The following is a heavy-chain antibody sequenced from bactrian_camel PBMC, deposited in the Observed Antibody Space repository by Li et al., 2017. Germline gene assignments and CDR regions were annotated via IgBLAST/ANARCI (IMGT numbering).Heavy chain of an antibody. CDR2: IDGDGIT. J-gene: IGHJ4*01. Sequence: HVQLVESGGGSVEAGGSLRLSCAVSVSSANDYCLGWFRQASGKEREWVGSIDGDGITKYADSVTGRFTISQDNAKNTVYLQMNSLKPEDTAMYYCAADGTYGANCPWEYTYWGQGTQVTVS. CDR3: AADGTYGANCPWEYTY. D-gene: IGHD6*01. V-gene: IGHV3S9*01. CDR1: VSSANDYC.